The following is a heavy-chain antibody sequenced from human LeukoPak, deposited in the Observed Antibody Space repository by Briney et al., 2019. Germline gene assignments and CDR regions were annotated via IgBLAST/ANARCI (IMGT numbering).Heavy chain of an antibody. V-gene: IGHV3-30*18. CDR3: AKVRKPYYYYMDV. Sequence: GRSLRLSCAASGFTFSSYGMHWVRQAPGKGLEWVAVISYDGSNKYYADSVKGRFTISRDNSKNTLYLQMNSLRAEDTAVYYCAKVRKPYYYYMDVWGKGTTVTISS. CDR1: GFTFSSYG. CDR2: ISYDGSNK. J-gene: IGHJ6*03.